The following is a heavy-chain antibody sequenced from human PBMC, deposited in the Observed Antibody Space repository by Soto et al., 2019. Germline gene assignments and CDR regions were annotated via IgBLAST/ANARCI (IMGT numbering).Heavy chain of an antibody. CDR1: GFTFSSYA. CDR2: ISGSGGST. J-gene: IGHJ4*02. V-gene: IGHV3-23*01. CDR3: AKDRRVHSYSSSSGFDY. D-gene: IGHD6-6*01. Sequence: HPGGSLRLSCAASGFTFSSYAMSWVRQAPGKGLEWVSAISGSGGSTYYADSVKGRFTISRDNSKNTLYLQMNSLRAEDTAVYYCAKDRRVHSYSSSSGFDYWGQGTLVTVSS.